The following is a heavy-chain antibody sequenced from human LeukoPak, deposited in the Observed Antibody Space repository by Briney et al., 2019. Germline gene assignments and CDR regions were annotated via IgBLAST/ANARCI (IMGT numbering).Heavy chain of an antibody. V-gene: IGHV3-30*02. CDR1: GFTFSRYG. D-gene: IGHD6-13*01. CDR3: AKIAAAGTVRDY. CDR2: IRYDGSNK. J-gene: IGHJ4*02. Sequence: QPGGSLRLSCAASGFTFSRYGMHWVRQAPGKGLEWVAFIRYDGSNKYYADSVKGRFTISRDNSKNSLYLQMNSLRTEDTALYYCAKIAAAGTVRDYWGQGTLVTVSS.